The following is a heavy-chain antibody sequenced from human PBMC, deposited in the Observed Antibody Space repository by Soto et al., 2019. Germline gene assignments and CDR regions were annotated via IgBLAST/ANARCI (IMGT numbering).Heavy chain of an antibody. Sequence: GGSLRLSCAASGFTFSSYAMSWVRQAPGKGLEWVSGISGSGDSTYYADAVKGRFTISRDNAKNTLSLQMNSLRAEDTAVYYCAREIYDDYDSSGFDHWGQGTLVTVSS. D-gene: IGHD3-22*01. CDR1: GFTFSSYA. CDR2: ISGSGDST. CDR3: AREIYDDYDSSGFDH. J-gene: IGHJ4*02. V-gene: IGHV3-23*01.